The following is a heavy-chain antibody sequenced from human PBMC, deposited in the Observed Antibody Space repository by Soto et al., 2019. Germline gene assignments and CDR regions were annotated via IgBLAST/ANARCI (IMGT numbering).Heavy chain of an antibody. Sequence: GGSLRLSCAASGFTFSSYAMHWVRQAPGKGLEWVAVISYDGSNKYYADSVKGRFTISRDNSKNTLYLQMNSLRAEDTAVYYCARDREYYYGSGTTFDYWGQGTLVTVSS. J-gene: IGHJ4*02. CDR2: ISYDGSNK. D-gene: IGHD3-10*01. V-gene: IGHV3-30-3*01. CDR1: GFTFSSYA. CDR3: ARDREYYYGSGTTFDY.